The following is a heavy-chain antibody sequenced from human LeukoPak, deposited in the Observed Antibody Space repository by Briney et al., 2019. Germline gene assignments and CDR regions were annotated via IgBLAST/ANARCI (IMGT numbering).Heavy chain of an antibody. CDR2: INHSGST. CDR3: ARAGPIVVVPAAMRSRPYYFDY. J-gene: IGHJ4*02. Sequence: SETLSLTCTVSGGSISSYYWSWIRQPPGKGLEWIGEINHSGSTNYNPSLKSRVTISVDTSKNQFSLKLSSVTAADTAVYYCARAGPIVVVPAAMRSRPYYFDYWGQGTLVTVSS. D-gene: IGHD2-2*01. CDR1: GGSISSYY. V-gene: IGHV4-34*01.